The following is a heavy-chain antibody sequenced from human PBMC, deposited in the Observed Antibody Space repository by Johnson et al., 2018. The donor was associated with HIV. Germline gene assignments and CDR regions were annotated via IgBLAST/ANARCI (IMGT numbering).Heavy chain of an antibody. J-gene: IGHJ3*02. D-gene: IGHD3-22*01. CDR3: AKEGSGYFHAFDI. CDR2: ISYDGSNK. Sequence: QMLLVESGGGVVQPGRSLRLSCAASGFTLSSYGMHWVRQAPGKGLEWVAVISYDGSNKYYADSVKGRLTISRDNSKNTLYLQMNSLRAEDTAVYYCAKEGSGYFHAFDIWGQGTMVTVSS. V-gene: IGHV3-30*18. CDR1: GFTLSSYG.